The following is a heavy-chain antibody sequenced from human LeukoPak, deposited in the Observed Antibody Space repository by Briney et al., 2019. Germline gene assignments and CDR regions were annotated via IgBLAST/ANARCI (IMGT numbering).Heavy chain of an antibody. D-gene: IGHD1-26*01. Sequence: ASVKVSCKASGYTFTSYDINWVRQATGQGLEWMGWMNPNSGNTGYAQKFQGRVTMTRDTSTSTVYMELSSLRSEDTAVYYCARSIVGATYYYYGMDVWGQGTTVTVSS. J-gene: IGHJ6*02. CDR1: GYTFTSYD. CDR3: ARSIVGATYYYYGMDV. CDR2: MNPNSGNT. V-gene: IGHV1-8*02.